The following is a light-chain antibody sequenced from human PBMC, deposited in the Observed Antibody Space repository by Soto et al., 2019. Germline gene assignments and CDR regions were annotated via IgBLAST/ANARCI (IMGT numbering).Light chain of an antibody. CDR3: QHYDSSPPYT. J-gene: IGKJ2*01. CDR2: AAS. CDR1: RSFSSSY. Sequence: ELVLTQSPDTLSLSPGERATLSCRASRSFSSSYLAWYQQRPGQAPRLLIYAASTRATGIPDRFSGSGSATDFTLTISRLEPEDSAVYYCQHYDSSPPYTFGQGTKLEIK. V-gene: IGKV3-20*01.